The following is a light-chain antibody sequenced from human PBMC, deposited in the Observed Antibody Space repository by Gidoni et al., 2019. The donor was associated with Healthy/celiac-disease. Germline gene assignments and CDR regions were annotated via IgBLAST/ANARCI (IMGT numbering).Light chain of an antibody. V-gene: IGKV3-20*01. CDR3: QQYGSSPFT. CDR2: GAS. CDR1: QSVSSSY. Sequence: DIVFTQSPGTLSLSPGERATPSCRASQSVSSSYLTWYQQKPGQAPRLLIYGASSRATGIPDRFSGSGSGTDFTLTISRLEPEDFAVYYCQQYGSSPFTFGPGTKVDIK. J-gene: IGKJ3*01.